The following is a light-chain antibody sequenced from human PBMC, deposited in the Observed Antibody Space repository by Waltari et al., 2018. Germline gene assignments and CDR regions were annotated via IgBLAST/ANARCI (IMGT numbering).Light chain of an antibody. V-gene: IGKV1-39*01. Sequence: DIQMTQSPSSLSASVGDRVTITCRASQSISSYLNWYQQKPGKAPKPLIYAASSLQSGFPSRFSGSGSGTDFTLTISSLQPEDFATYYCQQSYSTLMYTFGQGTKLEIK. CDR2: AAS. CDR1: QSISSY. J-gene: IGKJ2*01. CDR3: QQSYSTLMYT.